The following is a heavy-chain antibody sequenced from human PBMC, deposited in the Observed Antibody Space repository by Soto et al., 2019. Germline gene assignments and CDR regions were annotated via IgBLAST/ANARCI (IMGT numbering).Heavy chain of an antibody. D-gene: IGHD3-16*01. J-gene: IGHJ6*02. V-gene: IGHV1-46*01. CDR3: AKGRGGKTVANFGMDA. Sequence: ASVKVSCKASGDSVSNDYLHWVRQAPGQGFEWLGLISPFGGATAYAQRFRGRVTVTMDKSSTTFYLELSSPRSDDTAVYYCAKGRGGKTVANFGMDAWGQGVTVTVSS. CDR1: GDSVSNDY. CDR2: ISPFGGAT.